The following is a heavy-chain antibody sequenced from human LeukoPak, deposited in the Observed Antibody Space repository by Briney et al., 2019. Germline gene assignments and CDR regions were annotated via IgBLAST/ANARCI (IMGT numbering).Heavy chain of an antibody. D-gene: IGHD3-22*01. CDR3: AKASARDSSGSDAFDI. Sequence: GESLRLSCAASGFTFSSYSMNWVRQAPGKGLEWVSSISSSSSYIDYADSVKGRFTISRDNAKNSLYLQMNSLRAEDTAVYYCAKASARDSSGSDAFDIWGQGAMVTVSS. CDR2: ISSSSSYI. J-gene: IGHJ3*02. V-gene: IGHV3-21*01. CDR1: GFTFSSYS.